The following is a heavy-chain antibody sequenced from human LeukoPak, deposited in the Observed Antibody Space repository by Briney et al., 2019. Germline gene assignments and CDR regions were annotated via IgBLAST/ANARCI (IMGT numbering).Heavy chain of an antibody. J-gene: IGHJ6*02. CDR3: ARVQGIAAAGTVGGFGVDV. V-gene: IGHV1-2*02. CDR2: INPNSGGT. CDR1: GYTFTGYY. D-gene: IGHD6-13*01. Sequence: ASVKVSCKASGYTFTGYYMHWVRQAPGQGLEWMGWINPNSGGTNYAQKFQGRVTMTRDTSISTAYMELSRLRSDDTAVYYCARVQGIAAAGTVGGFGVDVWGQGTTVTVSS.